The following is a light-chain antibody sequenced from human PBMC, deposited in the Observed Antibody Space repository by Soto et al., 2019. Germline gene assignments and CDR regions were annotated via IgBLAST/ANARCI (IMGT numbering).Light chain of an antibody. CDR1: SSNIGSNF. Sequence: QSVLTQPPSASGTPGQRVTISCSGSSSNIGSNFVYWYQHLPGTAPKLLIYTNNQRPSGVPDRFSGSKSGTSATLGITGFQTGDEADYYCGSWDSSLSAYVFGTGTKVTVL. CDR3: GSWDSSLSAYV. V-gene: IGLV1-47*02. J-gene: IGLJ1*01. CDR2: TNN.